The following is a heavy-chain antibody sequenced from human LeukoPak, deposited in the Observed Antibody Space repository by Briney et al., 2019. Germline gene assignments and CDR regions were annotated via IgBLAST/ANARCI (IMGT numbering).Heavy chain of an antibody. V-gene: IGHV4-61*02. CDR3: AREGIRDLDLDI. CDR2: ITTSGRT. J-gene: IGHJ3*02. CDR1: GGSISSGSYY. Sequence: PSETLSLTCTVSGGSISSGSYYWSWIRQPAGKGLKWIGRITTSGRTNYNPSLKSRVTISVDTSNNQFSLKLSSVTAADTAVYYCAREGIRDLDLDIWGQGTMVTVSS. D-gene: IGHD3-10*01.